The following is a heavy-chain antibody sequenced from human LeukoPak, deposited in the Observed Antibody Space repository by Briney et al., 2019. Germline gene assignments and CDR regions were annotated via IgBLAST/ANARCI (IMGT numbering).Heavy chain of an antibody. CDR2: IYYSGST. D-gene: IGHD5-18*01. Sequence: PSETLSLTCTVSGGSVNTGSYYWNWLRQPPGTGLEWIGFIYYSGSTSYNPSLKSRVTISVDTSKNQFSLNLSSVTAADTAVYFCARQFDSYGYAFDMWGQGTMVTVSS. V-gene: IGHV4-61*01. J-gene: IGHJ3*02. CDR1: GGSVNTGSYY. CDR3: ARQFDSYGYAFDM.